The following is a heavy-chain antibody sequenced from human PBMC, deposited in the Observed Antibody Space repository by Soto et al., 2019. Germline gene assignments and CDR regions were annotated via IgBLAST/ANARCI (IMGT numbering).Heavy chain of an antibody. J-gene: IGHJ4*02. CDR2: VNHSGTT. CDR3: ARGIGYCSSINCYSSRRLRFDS. V-gene: IGHV4-34*01. D-gene: IGHD2-2*01. CDR1: GGSFSGYY. Sequence: QVQLQQWGAGLLKPSETLSLTCAVYGGSFSGYYWTWIRQSPEKGLEWIGEVNHSGTTYYNPSLKTRVTISVHTPKNQFSLKMSSVTAADTAVYYCARGIGYCSSINCYSSRRLRFDSWGRGTLVTVSS.